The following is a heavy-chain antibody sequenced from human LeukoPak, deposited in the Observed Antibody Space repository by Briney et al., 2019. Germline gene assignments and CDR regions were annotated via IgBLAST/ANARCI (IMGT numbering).Heavy chain of an antibody. CDR3: AELGITMIGGV. Sequence: PGGSLRLSCADSGFTFSSYSMHWVRQAPGEGLQWASSISDDSNYIFYADSVKGRFTISRDNAKNSLYLQMNSLRAEDTAVYYCAELGITMIGGVWGKGTTVTISS. J-gene: IGHJ6*04. V-gene: IGHV3-21*01. D-gene: IGHD3-10*02. CDR1: GFTFSSYS. CDR2: ISDDSNYI.